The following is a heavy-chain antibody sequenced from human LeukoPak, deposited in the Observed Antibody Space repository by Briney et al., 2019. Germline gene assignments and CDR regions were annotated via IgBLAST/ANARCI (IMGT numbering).Heavy chain of an antibody. CDR2: IIPIFGTA. D-gene: IGHD3-22*01. V-gene: IGHV1-69*05. Sequence: ASVKVSCKASGGTFSSYAISWVRQAPGQGLEWMGGIIPIFGTANYAQKFQGRVTITTDESTSTAYMELSSLRSEDTAVYYCARDMGYYDSSGYPTWGQGTLVTVSS. J-gene: IGHJ5*02. CDR1: GGTFSSYA. CDR3: ARDMGYYDSSGYPT.